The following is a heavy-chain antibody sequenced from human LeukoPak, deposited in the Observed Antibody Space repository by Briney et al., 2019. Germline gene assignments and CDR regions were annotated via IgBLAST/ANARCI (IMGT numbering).Heavy chain of an antibody. CDR3: AKVAGHVNSYYCGMDF. D-gene: IGHD6-19*01. Sequence: EGSLRVSCAPSGFTVSSYPMRWVRQAPGKGLEWVSAISASGGDTYYADAVQGRFTLSRDNSKDTVYLQVNSLNAEDKGVYLRAKVAGHVNSYYCGMDFWGQGTMVTVSS. CDR2: ISASGGDT. CDR1: GFTVSSYP. J-gene: IGHJ6*02. V-gene: IGHV3-23*01.